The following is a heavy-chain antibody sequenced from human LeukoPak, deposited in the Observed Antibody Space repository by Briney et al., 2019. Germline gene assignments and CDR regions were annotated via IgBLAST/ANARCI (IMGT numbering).Heavy chain of an antibody. CDR3: AKGFGSVAGTSV. Sequence: PGGSPRLSCAASGFTFSSYGMHWVRQAPGKGLEWVAFIRYDGSNKYYADSVKGRFTISRDNSKNTLYLQMNSLRAEDTAVYYCAKGFGSVAGTSVWGQGTLVTVSS. D-gene: IGHD6-19*01. V-gene: IGHV3-30*02. CDR1: GFTFSSYG. J-gene: IGHJ4*02. CDR2: IRYDGSNK.